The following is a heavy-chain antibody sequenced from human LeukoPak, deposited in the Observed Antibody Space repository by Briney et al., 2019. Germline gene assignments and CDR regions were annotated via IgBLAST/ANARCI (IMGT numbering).Heavy chain of an antibody. CDR1: GFTFSSYA. D-gene: IGHD3-10*01. J-gene: IGHJ5*02. Sequence: GGSLRLSCAASGFTFSSYAMSWVRQAPGKGLEWVSAISGSGGSTYYADSVKGRFTISRDNSKNTLYLQMNSLRAEDTAVYYCARNYGSGSYFPDNWFDPWGQGTLVTVSS. V-gene: IGHV3-23*01. CDR3: ARNYGSGSYFPDNWFDP. CDR2: ISGSGGST.